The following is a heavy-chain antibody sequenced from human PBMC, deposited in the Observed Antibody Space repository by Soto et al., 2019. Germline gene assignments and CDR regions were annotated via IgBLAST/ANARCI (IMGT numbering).Heavy chain of an antibody. CDR1: GYTFSTYY. Sequence: QVQLVQSGAEVKKPGASVKVSCKASGYTFSTYYMHWVRQAPGQGYEWMGIINPSGGSTTYAQKFQSRVTMIRDTSTTTVYMELSSLRSAETAVYYCARYDYNGYYFDYWGQGTLVTVSS. V-gene: IGHV1-46*01. D-gene: IGHD4-4*01. CDR2: INPSGGST. J-gene: IGHJ4*02. CDR3: ARYDYNGYYFDY.